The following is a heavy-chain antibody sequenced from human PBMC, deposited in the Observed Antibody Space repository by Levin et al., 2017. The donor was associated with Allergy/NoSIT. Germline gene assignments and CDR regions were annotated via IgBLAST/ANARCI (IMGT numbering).Heavy chain of an antibody. CDR1: GFTFSSYA. J-gene: IGHJ4*02. CDR2: ISGSGGST. D-gene: IGHD6-19*01. V-gene: IGHV3-23*01. Sequence: AGGSLRLSCAASGFTFSSYAMSWVRQAPGKGLEWVSAISGSGGSTYYADSVKGRFTISRDNSKNTLYLQMNSLRAEDTAVYYCAKDLTLYSSGFKGYWGQGTLVTVSS. CDR3: AKDLTLYSSGFKGY.